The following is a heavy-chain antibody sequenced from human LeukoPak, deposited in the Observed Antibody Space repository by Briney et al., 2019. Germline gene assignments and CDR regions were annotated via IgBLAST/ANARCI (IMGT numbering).Heavy chain of an antibody. D-gene: IGHD3-3*01. J-gene: IGHJ4*02. V-gene: IGHV4-4*07. CDR1: GGSISSYY. Sequence: SETLSLTCTVSGGSISSYYWSWIRQPAGKGLEWIGRIYTSGSTNYNPSLKSRVTMSVDTSKNQLSLKLSSVTAADTAVYYCARDGGFGVVIAYYFDYWGQGTLVTVSS. CDR2: IYTSGST. CDR3: ARDGGFGVVIAYYFDY.